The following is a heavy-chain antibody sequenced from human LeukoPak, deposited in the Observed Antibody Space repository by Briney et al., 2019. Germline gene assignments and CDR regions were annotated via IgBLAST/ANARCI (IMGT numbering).Heavy chain of an antibody. CDR1: GFTFSDYY. CDR2: ISSSGSTI. Sequence: GGSLRLSCAASGFTFSDYYMSWIRQAPGKGLEWVSYISSSGSTIYYADSVKGRFTISRDNAKNSLYLQMNSLRAEDTAVYYCARDPYSGYDLGYYFDYWGQGTLVTVSS. J-gene: IGHJ4*02. V-gene: IGHV3-11*01. D-gene: IGHD5-12*01. CDR3: ARDPYSGYDLGYYFDY.